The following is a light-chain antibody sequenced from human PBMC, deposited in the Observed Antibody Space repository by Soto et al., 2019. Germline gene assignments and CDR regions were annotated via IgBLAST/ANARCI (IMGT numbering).Light chain of an antibody. V-gene: IGKV1-33*01. CDR3: QHYDTVPPFT. Sequence: DIQMTQSPSSLSASVGDRVTITCQASQDISNYLNWYQQKPGKAPKVLIYEASTLDTGVPSRFSGSGSGTDFTLTITSLQPEDIATYYCQHYDTVPPFTFGQGTKLEIK. CDR2: EAS. J-gene: IGKJ2*01. CDR1: QDISNY.